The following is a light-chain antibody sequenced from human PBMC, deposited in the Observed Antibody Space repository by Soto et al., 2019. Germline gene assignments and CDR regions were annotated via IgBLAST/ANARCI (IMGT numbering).Light chain of an antibody. J-gene: IGKJ2*01. Sequence: EIVLTQSPGTLSLSPGERATLSCRASQSVSSSYLARYQQKPGQAPRLLIYGASSSATGIPDRFSGSGSGTDFTLTISRLEPEDFAVYYCQQDGSSPDNFGQGTKLEIK. CDR2: GAS. V-gene: IGKV3-20*01. CDR3: QQDGSSPDN. CDR1: QSVSSSY.